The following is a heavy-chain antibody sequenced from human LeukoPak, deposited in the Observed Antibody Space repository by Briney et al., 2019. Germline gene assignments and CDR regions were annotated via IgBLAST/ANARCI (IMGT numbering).Heavy chain of an antibody. V-gene: IGHV3-21*01. CDR2: INSRSSCI. CDR1: GFTFSSYS. J-gene: IGHJ4*02. D-gene: IGHD1/OR15-1a*01. CDR3: ARDRLTPSDKSETN. Sequence: GGSLRLSCAVSGFTFSSYSMNWVRQAPGKGLEWISSINSRSSCIYYADSVTGRFTISRDNAKNLLYLQMNSLRAEDTAVYYCARDRLTPSDKSETNWGQGTLVTVSS.